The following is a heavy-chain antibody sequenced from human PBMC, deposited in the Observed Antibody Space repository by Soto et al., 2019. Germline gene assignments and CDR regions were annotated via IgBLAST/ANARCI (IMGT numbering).Heavy chain of an antibody. D-gene: IGHD3-22*01. Sequence: KSSETLSLTCAVSGDSISSAYYWAWIRQPPGKGLEWIGYIYYSGSTYYNPSLKSRVTISVDTSKNQFSLKLSSVTAADTAVYYCARVPYRYYYDSSGSWLWFDPWGQGTLVTVSS. J-gene: IGHJ5*02. CDR1: GDSISSAYY. CDR3: ARVPYRYYYDSSGSWLWFDP. CDR2: IYYSGST. V-gene: IGHV4-31*11.